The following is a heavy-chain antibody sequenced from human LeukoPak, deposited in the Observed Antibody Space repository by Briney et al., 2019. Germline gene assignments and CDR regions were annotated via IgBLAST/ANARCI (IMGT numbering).Heavy chain of an antibody. V-gene: IGHV4-59*10. CDR3: ARGMERPGFDY. D-gene: IGHD1-1*01. CDR1: GGSFSDYY. J-gene: IGHJ4*02. Sequence: PSETLSLTCAVYGGSFSDYYWSWIRQPAGKGLEWIGRIYTSGSTNYNPSLKSRVTMSVDTSKNQFSLKLSSVTAADTAVYYCARGMERPGFDYWGQGTLVTVSS. CDR2: IYTSGST.